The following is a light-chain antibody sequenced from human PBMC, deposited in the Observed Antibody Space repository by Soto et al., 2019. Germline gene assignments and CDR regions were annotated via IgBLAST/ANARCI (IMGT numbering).Light chain of an antibody. Sequence: MQLTQSPSSLSASVGDRVTVTCRASQNINIYLNWYQQKPGKAPTLLIYGASSLQSGVPSRFSGGGSRTDFTLTFSSLQAEDFATYYCQQSYRSPYTFGQGTRLEI. CDR3: QQSYRSPYT. V-gene: IGKV1-39*01. J-gene: IGKJ2*01. CDR1: QNINIY. CDR2: GAS.